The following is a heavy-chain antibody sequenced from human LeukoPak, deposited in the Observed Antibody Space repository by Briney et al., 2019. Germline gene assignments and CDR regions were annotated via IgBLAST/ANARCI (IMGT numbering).Heavy chain of an antibody. J-gene: IGHJ5*02. V-gene: IGHV4-59*01. CDR3: ASGETDWFDP. Sequence: PSETLSLTCTVSGGSISSYYWSWIRQPPGKGLEWIGYIYYSGSTNYNPSLKSRVTISVDTSKNQFSLKLSSVTAADTAAYYCASGETDWFDPWGQGTLVTVSS. CDR2: IYYSGST. D-gene: IGHD4-17*01. CDR1: GGSISSYY.